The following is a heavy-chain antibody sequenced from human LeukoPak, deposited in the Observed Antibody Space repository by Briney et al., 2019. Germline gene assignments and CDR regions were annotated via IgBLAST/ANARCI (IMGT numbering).Heavy chain of an antibody. CDR2: IYYSGST. CDR3: ARDIRVGSSPERYYYYYGMDV. D-gene: IGHD6-13*01. Sequence: SETLSLTCTVSGGSISSYYWSWIRQPPGKGLEWIGYIYYSGSTNYNPSLKSRVTISVDTSKNQFSLKLSSVTAADTAVYYCARDIRVGSSPERYYYYYGMDVWGQGTTVTVSS. V-gene: IGHV4-59*01. J-gene: IGHJ6*02. CDR1: GGSISSYY.